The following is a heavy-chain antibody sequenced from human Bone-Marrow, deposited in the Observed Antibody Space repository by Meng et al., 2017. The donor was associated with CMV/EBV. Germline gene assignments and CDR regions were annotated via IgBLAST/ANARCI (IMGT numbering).Heavy chain of an antibody. J-gene: IGHJ3*02. CDR2: ISYDGSNK. Sequence: GESLKISCAASGFTFSSYAMHWVRQAPGKGLEWVAVISYDGSNKYYADSVKGRFTISRDNSKNTLYLQMNSLRAEDTALYYCVKDISGGDAFHICGQGTMVTVSS. CDR1: GFTFSSYA. CDR3: VKDISGGDAFHI. D-gene: IGHD3-10*01. V-gene: IGHV3-30*04.